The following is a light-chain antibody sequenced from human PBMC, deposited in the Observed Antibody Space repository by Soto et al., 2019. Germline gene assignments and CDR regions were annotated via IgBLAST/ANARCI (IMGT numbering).Light chain of an antibody. CDR3: QQCRNWPLT. Sequence: EIVMTQSPATLSVSPGEGATLSCKASQNVYNNLAWYQQRPGQPPRLLIYDASTRSTGISARFSGSGYGTELTLTISSLQYEDFAVYFCQQCRNWPLTFGGGTKVDIK. J-gene: IGKJ4*01. V-gene: IGKV3-15*01. CDR2: DAS. CDR1: QNVYNN.